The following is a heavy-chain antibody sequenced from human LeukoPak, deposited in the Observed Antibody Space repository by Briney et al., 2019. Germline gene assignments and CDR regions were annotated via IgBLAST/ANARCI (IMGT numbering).Heavy chain of an antibody. D-gene: IGHD2-15*01. V-gene: IGHV3-30*02. Sequence: PGGSLRLSCAASGFTFSGYGMHWVRQAPGKGLEWVAFIRYDGSNKYYADSVKGRFTISRDNSKNTLYLQMNSLRAEDTAVYYCAKEDIVVVVAATDYYYYYMDVWGKGTTVTVSS. CDR3: AKEDIVVVVAATDYYYYYMDV. CDR2: IRYDGSNK. J-gene: IGHJ6*03. CDR1: GFTFSGYG.